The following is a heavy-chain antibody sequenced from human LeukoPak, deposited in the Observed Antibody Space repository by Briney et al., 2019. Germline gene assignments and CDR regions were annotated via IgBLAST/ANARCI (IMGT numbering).Heavy chain of an antibody. Sequence: GGSLRLSCAASGFTFSTYEMNWVRQVPGKGLEWVSYISGSGTTIYYADSVKGRFAISRDNTKNSMYLQMNALRAEDTAVYYCVSAYGGLLDYWGQGTLVTVSS. V-gene: IGHV3-48*03. CDR3: VSAYGGLLDY. J-gene: IGHJ4*02. CDR2: ISGSGTTI. D-gene: IGHD3-16*01. CDR1: GFTFSTYE.